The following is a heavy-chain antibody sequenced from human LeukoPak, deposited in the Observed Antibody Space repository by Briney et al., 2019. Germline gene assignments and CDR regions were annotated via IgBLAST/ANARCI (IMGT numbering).Heavy chain of an antibody. J-gene: IGHJ4*02. Sequence: SETLSLTCTVSSGSLSNYYWAWIRQPPGKGLEWIGYISFSGSANYNPSLRSRLTISVGSSKNRFSLNLNSVTAADTAAYYCAKARWRSHFDYWGQGTLVTVSS. CDR1: SGSLSNYY. D-gene: IGHD3-16*02. V-gene: IGHV4-59*01. CDR2: ISFSGSA. CDR3: AKARWRSHFDY.